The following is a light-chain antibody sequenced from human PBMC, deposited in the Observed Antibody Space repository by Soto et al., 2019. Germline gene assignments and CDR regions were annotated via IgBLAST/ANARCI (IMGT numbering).Light chain of an antibody. Sequence: NFMLTQPNSVSESPGRTVTISCTRSSGSIATNYVQWYQQRPGSAPTTVIFETNQRPSAVPDRFSGSIDGSSNSASLTISGLKTEDEDDYHCQSNDGSNQIFGGGTKLTVL. J-gene: IGLJ2*01. CDR2: ETN. CDR1: SGSIATNY. CDR3: QSNDGSNQI. V-gene: IGLV6-57*04.